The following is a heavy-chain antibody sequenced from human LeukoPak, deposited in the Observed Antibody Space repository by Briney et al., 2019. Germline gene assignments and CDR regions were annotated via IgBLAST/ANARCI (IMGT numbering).Heavy chain of an antibody. CDR1: GFTFSSYG. Sequence: PPGRSLRLSCAASGFTFSSYGMHWVRQAPGKGLEWVAVISYDGSNKYYADSVKGRFTISRDNSKNTLYLQMNSLRAEDTAVYYCARGFSGFPRTVDPWGQGTLVTVSS. CDR3: ARGFSGFPRTVDP. D-gene: IGHD3-9*01. V-gene: IGHV3-30*03. J-gene: IGHJ5*02. CDR2: ISYDGSNK.